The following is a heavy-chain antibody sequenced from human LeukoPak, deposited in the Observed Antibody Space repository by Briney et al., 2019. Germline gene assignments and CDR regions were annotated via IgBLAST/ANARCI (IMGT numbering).Heavy chain of an antibody. J-gene: IGHJ4*02. CDR2: ISSSSSYI. D-gene: IGHD2-2*01. CDR1: GFTFSSYI. CDR3: ARDRFSIGLVEGIVVVPAAPYYFDY. V-gene: IGHV3-21*01. Sequence: GGSVRLFCTASGFTFSSYIMNWGHQAPGKGLEWVSSISSSSSYIYYADSVKGRFTISRDNAKNSLYLQMNSLRAEDTAVYYCARDRFSIGLVEGIVVVPAAPYYFDYWGQGTLVTVSS.